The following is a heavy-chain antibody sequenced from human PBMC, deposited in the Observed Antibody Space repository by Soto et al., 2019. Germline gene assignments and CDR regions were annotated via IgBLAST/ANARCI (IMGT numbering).Heavy chain of an antibody. J-gene: IGHJ4*02. D-gene: IGHD2-15*01. CDR2: ISGSGGST. CDR3: SKVQALLDPYSH. CDR1: GFTFSSSV. Sequence: EVQLLESGGGLVQPGGSLRLSCAASGFTFSSSVMSWVRQAPGKGLAWVSAISGSGGSTYYAASVKGRFTISRDNPENTLYLQLNSLRAGDKALYYCSKVQALLDPYSHWGQGNLVNASS. V-gene: IGHV3-23*01.